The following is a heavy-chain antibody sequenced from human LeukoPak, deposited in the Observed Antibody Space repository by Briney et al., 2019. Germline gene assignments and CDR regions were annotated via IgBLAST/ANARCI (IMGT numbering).Heavy chain of an antibody. CDR3: AKGLWFGEFHPFDY. V-gene: IGHV3-9*01. J-gene: IGHJ4*02. D-gene: IGHD3-10*01. CDR2: ISWNSGSI. Sequence: GGSLRLSCAASGFTFDDYAMRWVRQAPGKGLEWVSGISWNSGSIGYADSVKGRFTISRDNAKNSLYLQMNSLRAEDTALYYCAKGLWFGEFHPFDYWGQGTLVTVSS. CDR1: GFTFDDYA.